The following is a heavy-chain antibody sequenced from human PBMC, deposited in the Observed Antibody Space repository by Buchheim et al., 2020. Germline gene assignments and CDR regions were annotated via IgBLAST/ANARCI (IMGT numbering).Heavy chain of an antibody. CDR2: ISYSGNNN. J-gene: IGHJ4*02. D-gene: IGHD1-26*01. V-gene: IGHV3-30*03. CDR3: ARGSPKWTPQYFDS. Sequence: QEELVESGGGVVHPGSSLRLSCAVAGFAFSTFGMHWVRQAPGKGLEWVAAISYSGNNNFYAESVKGRFTISRDNFKNTLHLLMNSLRPEDTAVYYCARGSPKWTPQYFDSWGQGTL. CDR1: GFAFSTFG.